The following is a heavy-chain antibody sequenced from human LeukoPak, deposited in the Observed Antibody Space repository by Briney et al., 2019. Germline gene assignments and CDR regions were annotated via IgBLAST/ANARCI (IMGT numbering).Heavy chain of an antibody. D-gene: IGHD1-26*01. CDR3: ARDWRGSYFPDF. CDR2: INPNSGDT. J-gene: IGHJ4*02. V-gene: IGHV1-2*02. Sequence: ASVKVSRKASGYTPTDYYMHWGRQAPGQGLEWMVWINPNSGDTNYAQKFQGRVTMTRDTSISTAYMELSRLTSDDTAVYYCARDWRGSYFPDFWGQGTLVTVSS. CDR1: GYTPTDYY.